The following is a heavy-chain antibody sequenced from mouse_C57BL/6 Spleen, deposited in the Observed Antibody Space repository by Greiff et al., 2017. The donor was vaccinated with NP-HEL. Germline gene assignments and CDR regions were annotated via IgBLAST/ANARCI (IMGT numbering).Heavy chain of an antibody. CDR3: VGHYGSSDYYAMDY. V-gene: IGHV10-1*01. J-gene: IGHJ4*01. CDR2: IRSKSNNYAT. Sequence: EVQRVESGGGLVQPKGSLKLSCAASGFSFNTYAMNWVRQAPGKGLEWVARIRSKSNNYATYYADSVKDRFTISRDDSESMLYLQMNNLKTEDTAMYDCVGHYGSSDYYAMDYWGQGTSVTVSS. CDR1: GFSFNTYA. D-gene: IGHD1-1*01.